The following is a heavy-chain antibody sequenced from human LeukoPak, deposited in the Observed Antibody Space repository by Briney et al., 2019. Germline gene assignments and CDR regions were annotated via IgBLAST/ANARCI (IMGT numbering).Heavy chain of an antibody. V-gene: IGHV1-18*04. D-gene: IGHD6-25*01. CDR1: GYTFTSYG. Sequence: ASVKVSCKASGYTFTSYGISWVRQAPGQGLEWMGWISAYNGNTNYAQKLQGRVTMTTDTSTSTAYMELRSLRSDDTAVYYCARSGIAAELEDYYGMGVWGQGTTVTVSS. CDR3: ARSGIAAELEDYYGMGV. CDR2: ISAYNGNT. J-gene: IGHJ6*02.